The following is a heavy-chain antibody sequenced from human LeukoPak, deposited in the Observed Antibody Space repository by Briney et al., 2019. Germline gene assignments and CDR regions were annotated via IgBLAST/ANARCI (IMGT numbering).Heavy chain of an antibody. J-gene: IGHJ4*02. V-gene: IGHV4-39*01. CDR1: GGSISSSSYY. D-gene: IGHD4-11*01. CDR2: IYYSRST. CDR3: ARLGKLQYLDY. Sequence: SETLSLTCTVSGGSISSSSYYWGWVRQPPGTGLEWIGSIYYSRSTYYNPSLKSRVTISVDTSKNQFSLKLSSVTAADTAVYYCARLGKLQYLDYWGQGTLVTVSS.